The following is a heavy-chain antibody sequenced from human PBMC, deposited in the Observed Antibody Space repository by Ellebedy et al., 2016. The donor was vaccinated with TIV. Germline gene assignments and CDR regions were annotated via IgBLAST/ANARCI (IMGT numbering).Heavy chain of an antibody. J-gene: IGHJ6*02. Sequence: SWIRQHPGKGLEWVANIKQDGSEKYYVDSVKGRFTISRDNAKSSLYLQMNSLRAEDTAVYYCAKGRGSSVIDYNYYGMDVWGQGTTVTVSS. CDR2: IKQDGSEK. V-gene: IGHV3-7*03. CDR3: AKGRGSSVIDYNYYGMDV. D-gene: IGHD2-21*01.